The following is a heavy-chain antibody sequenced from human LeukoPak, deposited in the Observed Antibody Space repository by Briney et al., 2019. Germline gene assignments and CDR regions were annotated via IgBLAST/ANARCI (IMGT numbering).Heavy chain of an antibody. V-gene: IGHV3-33*01. J-gene: IGHJ4*02. CDR2: IWSDGSND. CDR3: ARDPSDSGWSLSD. D-gene: IGHD6-19*01. CDR1: GFTFGSDA. Sequence: SGGSLRLSCTASGFTFGSDAMHWVRQAPGKGLEWVAFIWSDGSNDHYADSVKGRFTISRDNSKDTVCLQMNSLRVEDTAVYYCARDPSDSGWSLSDWGQGTPVTVSS.